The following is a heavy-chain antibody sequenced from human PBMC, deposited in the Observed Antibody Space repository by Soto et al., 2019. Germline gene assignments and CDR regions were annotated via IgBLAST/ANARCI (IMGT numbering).Heavy chain of an antibody. V-gene: IGHV4-61*07. Sequence: WTWIRQPPGERLEWIGYIYYNGNTNYNSSLKSRVTISIDTSKNQSSLKLNSVTAADTAVYFCARLAYTSGFTFDYWGRGTLVTVSS. D-gene: IGHD5-18*01. J-gene: IGHJ4*02. CDR3: ARLAYTSGFTFDY. CDR2: IYYNGNT.